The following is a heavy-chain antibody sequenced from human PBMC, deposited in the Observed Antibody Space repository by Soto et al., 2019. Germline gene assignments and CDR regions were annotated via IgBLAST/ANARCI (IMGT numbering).Heavy chain of an antibody. J-gene: IGHJ4*02. Sequence: GASVKVSCKASGYTFTSYGISWVRQAPGQGLEWMGWISAYNGNTNYAQKLQGRVTMTTDTSTSTAYMELRSLRSDDTAVYYCARLGITMVRGVIISPYYFDYWGQGTLVTVSS. CDR2: ISAYNGNT. D-gene: IGHD3-10*01. V-gene: IGHV1-18*01. CDR1: GYTFTSYG. CDR3: ARLGITMVRGVIISPYYFDY.